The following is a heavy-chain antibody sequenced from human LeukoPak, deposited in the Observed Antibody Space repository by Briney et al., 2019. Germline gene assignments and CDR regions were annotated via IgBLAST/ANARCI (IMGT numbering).Heavy chain of an antibody. CDR2: IYYSGST. D-gene: IGHD6-13*01. CDR1: GYSISSGYY. J-gene: IGHJ6*02. Sequence: SETLSLTCTVSGYSISSGYYWGWIRQPPGKGLEWIGYIYYSGSTNYNPSLKSRVTISVDTSKNQFSLKLSSVTAADTAVYYCARDAGNNIAAAGSADYYYGMDVWGQGTTVTVSS. CDR3: ARDAGNNIAAAGSADYYYGMDV. V-gene: IGHV4-61*01.